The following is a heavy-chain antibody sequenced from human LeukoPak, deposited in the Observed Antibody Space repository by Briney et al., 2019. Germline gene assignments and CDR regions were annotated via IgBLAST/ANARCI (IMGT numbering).Heavy chain of an antibody. CDR2: IYYSGST. Sequence: SETLSLTCTVSGGSISSGGYYWSWIRQHPGKGLEWIGYIYYSGSTYYNPSLKSRVTISVDTSKNQFSLKLSSVTAADTAVYYCASSTPITMVRGVSSFDYWGQGTLVTVSS. CDR3: ASSTPITMVRGVSSFDY. D-gene: IGHD3-10*01. CDR1: GGSISSGGYY. V-gene: IGHV4-31*03. J-gene: IGHJ4*02.